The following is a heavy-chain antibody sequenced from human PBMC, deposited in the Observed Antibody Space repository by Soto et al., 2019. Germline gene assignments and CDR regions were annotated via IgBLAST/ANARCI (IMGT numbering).Heavy chain of an antibody. CDR2: ISYDGSNK. J-gene: IGHJ4*02. CDR1: GFTFSSYG. V-gene: IGHV3-30*18. Sequence: GGSLRLSCAASGFTFSSYGMHWVRQAPGKGLEWVAVISYDGSNKYYADSVKGRFTISRDNSKNTLYLQMNSLRAEDTAVYYCAKESFDWGQGTLVTVSS. CDR3: AKESFD. D-gene: IGHD3-3*02.